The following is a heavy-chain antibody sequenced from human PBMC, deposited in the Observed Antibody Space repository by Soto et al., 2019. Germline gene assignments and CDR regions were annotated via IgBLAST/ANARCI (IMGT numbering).Heavy chain of an antibody. CDR3: ARGVAAPGAPRFDP. CDR2: IYHSGST. V-gene: IGHV4-4*02. D-gene: IGHD2-15*01. J-gene: IGHJ5*02. CDR1: GGSISSSNW. Sequence: QVQLQESGPGLVKPSGTLSLTCAVSGGSISSSNWWSWVRQPPGKGLEWIGEIYHSGSTNYNPSLHSRVSISVDKAKNQFSLNLPSVTAADTAVYYCARGVAAPGAPRFDPWGQGTLVTVSS.